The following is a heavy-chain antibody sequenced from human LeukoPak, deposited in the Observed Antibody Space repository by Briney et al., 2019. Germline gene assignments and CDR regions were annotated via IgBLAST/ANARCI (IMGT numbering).Heavy chain of an antibody. Sequence: PSQTLSLTCTVSGGSISSGSYYWSWIRQPAGKGLEWIGYIYYSGSTNYNPSLKSRVTISVDASKNQFSLKLSSVTAADTAVYYCARVRAGGVFDIWGQGTMVTVSS. D-gene: IGHD3-16*01. V-gene: IGHV4-61*09. CDR1: GGSISSGSYY. J-gene: IGHJ3*02. CDR2: IYYSGST. CDR3: ARVRAGGVFDI.